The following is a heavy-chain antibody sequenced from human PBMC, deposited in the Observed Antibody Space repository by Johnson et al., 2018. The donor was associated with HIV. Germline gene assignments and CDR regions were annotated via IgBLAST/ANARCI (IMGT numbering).Heavy chain of an antibody. CDR3: AKDDAYSGYGYDAFDI. V-gene: IGHV3-30*18. D-gene: IGHD5-12*01. J-gene: IGHJ3*02. Sequence: QVQLVESGGDLVQPGDSLRLSCVGSGFTFSRYWLTWVRQAPGKGLEWVAVISYDGSNKYYADSVKGRFTISRDNSKNTLYLQMNSLRAEDTAVYDCAKDDAYSGYGYDAFDIWGQGTMVTVSS. CDR1: GFTFSRYW. CDR2: ISYDGSNK.